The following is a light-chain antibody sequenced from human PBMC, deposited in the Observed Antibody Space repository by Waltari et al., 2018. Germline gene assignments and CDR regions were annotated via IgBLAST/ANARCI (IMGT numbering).Light chain of an antibody. CDR2: KVS. CDR3: MQGTHWPPVT. J-gene: IGKJ3*01. CDR1: QSLVHSDGNTY. V-gene: IGKV2-30*02. Sequence: DVVMTQSPLSLPVTLGQPASISCRSSQSLVHSDGNTYLNWFQQRPGQSPRRLIYKVSNRDAGVPDRFSGSGSGTDFTLKISRVEAEYVGVYYCMQGTHWPPVTFGPGTKVDIK.